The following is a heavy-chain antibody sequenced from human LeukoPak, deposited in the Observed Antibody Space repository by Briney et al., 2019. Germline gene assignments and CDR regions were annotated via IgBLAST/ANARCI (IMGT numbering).Heavy chain of an antibody. J-gene: IGHJ4*02. CDR3: ARDFCSGGSCYSYFHY. V-gene: IGHV4-28*03. D-gene: IGHD2-15*01. CDR2: IYYSGSI. Sequence: SDTLSLTCAVSGYSISSSNWWGWIRQPPGKGLEWIGYIYYSGSIYYNPSLKSRVTISLDTSKNQFSLRLSSVTAADTAVYYCARDFCSGGSCYSYFHYWGQGTLVTVSS. CDR1: GYSISSSNW.